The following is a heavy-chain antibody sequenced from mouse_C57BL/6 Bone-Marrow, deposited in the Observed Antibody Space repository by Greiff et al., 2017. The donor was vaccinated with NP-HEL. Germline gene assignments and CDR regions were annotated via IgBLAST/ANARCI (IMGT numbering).Heavy chain of an antibody. CDR1: GYTFTSYW. CDR2: IDPSDSYT. J-gene: IGHJ3*01. V-gene: IGHV1-69*01. CDR3: ARRDGSSPFAY. D-gene: IGHD1-1*01. Sequence: QVQLQQPGAELVMPGASVKLSCKASGYTFTSYWMHWVKQRPGQGLEWIGEIDPSDSYTNYNQKFKGKSTLTVDKSSSTAYMQLSSLTSEDSAVYYCARRDGSSPFAYWGQGTLVTVSA.